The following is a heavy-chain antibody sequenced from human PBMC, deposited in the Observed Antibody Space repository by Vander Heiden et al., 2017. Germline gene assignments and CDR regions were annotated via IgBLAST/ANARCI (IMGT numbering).Heavy chain of an antibody. CDR2: IYYSGST. D-gene: IGHD3-3*01. CDR1: GGSISSSSYY. Sequence: QLQLQESGPGLVKPSETLSLTCTVSGGSISSSSYYWGGIRQPPGKGLEWIGSIYYSGSTYYNPSLKSRVTISVDTSKNQFSLKLSSVTAADTAVYYCARQKTYYDFWSGYYTPGDFDYWGQGTLVTVSS. V-gene: IGHV4-39*01. J-gene: IGHJ4*02. CDR3: ARQKTYYDFWSGYYTPGDFDY.